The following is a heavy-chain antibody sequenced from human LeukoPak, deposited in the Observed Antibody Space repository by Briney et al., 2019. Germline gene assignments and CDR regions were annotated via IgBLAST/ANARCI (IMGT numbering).Heavy chain of an antibody. CDR3: AGQYYYGSGSYHWFDP. J-gene: IGHJ5*02. D-gene: IGHD3-10*01. CDR1: GGSISSGSYY. V-gene: IGHV4-61*02. CDR2: IYTSGST. Sequence: SETLSLTCTVSGGSISSGSYYWSWIRQPAGKGLEWIGRIYTSGSTNYNPSLKSRVTISVDTSKNQFSLKLSSVTAADTAVYYCAGQYYYGSGSYHWFDPWGQGTLVTVSS.